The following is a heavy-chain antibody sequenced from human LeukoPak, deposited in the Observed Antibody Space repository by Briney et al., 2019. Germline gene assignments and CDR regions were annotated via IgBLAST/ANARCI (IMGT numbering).Heavy chain of an antibody. CDR2: ISYDGSNK. D-gene: IGHD2-2*02. V-gene: IGHV3-30-3*01. CDR3: AREVDTAEGYYMDV. J-gene: IGHJ6*03. CDR1: GFTFSSYA. Sequence: AGGSLRLSCAASGFTFSSYAMHWVRQAPGKGLEWVAVISYDGSNKYYADSVKGRFTISRDNSKNTLYLQMNSLRAEDTAVYYCAREVDTAEGYYMDVWGKGTAVTVSS.